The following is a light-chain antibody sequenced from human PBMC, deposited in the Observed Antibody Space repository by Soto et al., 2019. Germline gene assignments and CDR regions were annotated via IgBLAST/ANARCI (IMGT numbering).Light chain of an antibody. CDR1: QSISNC. CDR3: QQSYSMPYT. CDR2: AAS. J-gene: IGKJ2*01. V-gene: IGKV1-39*01. Sequence: DVQMTQSPSSLSASIGDRVTVTCRASQSISNCLNWYQQNPGKAPKLLIYAASSLQSGVPSRFSGSGSGTDFTLTISSLQPEDFATYYCQQSYSMPYTFGQGTKVDIK.